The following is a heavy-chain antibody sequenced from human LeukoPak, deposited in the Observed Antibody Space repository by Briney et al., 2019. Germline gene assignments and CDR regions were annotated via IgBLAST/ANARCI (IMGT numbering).Heavy chain of an antibody. D-gene: IGHD3-10*01. CDR3: ARDSGAGYYMDV. CDR2: ISSSSSYI. V-gene: IGHV3-21*01. Sequence: GGSLRLSCAASGFTVSDNCMNWVRQAPGKGLEWVSSISSSSSYIYYADSVKGRFTISRDNAKNSLYLQMNSLRAEDTAVYYCARDSGAGYYMDVWGKGTTVTVSS. J-gene: IGHJ6*03. CDR1: GFTVSDNC.